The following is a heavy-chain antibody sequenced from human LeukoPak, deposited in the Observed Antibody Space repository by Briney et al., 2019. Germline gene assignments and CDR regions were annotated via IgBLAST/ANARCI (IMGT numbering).Heavy chain of an antibody. V-gene: IGHV3-23*01. J-gene: IGHJ3*02. CDR2: IRGSGDRT. D-gene: IGHD5-18*01. Sequence: GGSLRLSCAASGFTFSSYAMSWVRQAPGKGLEWVSAIRGSGDRTYYADSVKGRFTISRDNSKNTLYLQMNSLRAEDTAVYYCARARSSYGYGDAFDIWGQGTMVTVSS. CDR3: ARARSSYGYGDAFDI. CDR1: GFTFSSYA.